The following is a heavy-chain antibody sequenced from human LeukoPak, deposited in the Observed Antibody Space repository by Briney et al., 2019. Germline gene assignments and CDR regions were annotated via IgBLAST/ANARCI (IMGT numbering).Heavy chain of an antibody. CDR2: MNPNSGNT. CDR1: GYTFTIYD. D-gene: IGHD7-27*01. J-gene: IGHJ4*02. CDR3: ARGETWGSSFDY. V-gene: IGHV1-8*01. Sequence: ASVTVSCTASGYTFTIYDINWVRQATGQGLEWMGWMNPNSGNTGYAQKFQGGVTMTRNTSISTAYMELSSLRSEDTAVYYCARGETWGSSFDYWGQGTLVTVSS.